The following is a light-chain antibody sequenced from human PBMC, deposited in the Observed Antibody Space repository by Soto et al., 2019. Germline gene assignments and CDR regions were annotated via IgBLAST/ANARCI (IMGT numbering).Light chain of an antibody. CDR1: QSVGNSH. CDR2: GAS. J-gene: IGKJ5*01. V-gene: IGKV3-20*01. CDR3: QQYGNSPPGT. Sequence: ETVLTQSPGTLYFSPVERATLSCRASQSVGNSHVAWYQQRRGLPPRLLIYGASNRATGIPDRFSGSGSGADFTLTISRLEPEDFAVYFCQQYGNSPPGTFGQGTRLEIK.